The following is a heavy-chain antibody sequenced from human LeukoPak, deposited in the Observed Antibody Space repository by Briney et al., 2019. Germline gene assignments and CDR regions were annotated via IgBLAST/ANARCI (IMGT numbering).Heavy chain of an antibody. J-gene: IGHJ4*02. CDR2: ISGSGGST. Sequence: GGSLRLSCAASGFTFSSYAMNWVRQAPGKGLEWVSVISGSGGSTYYADSVKGRFTTSRDNSKNTLYLQMNSLRAEDTAVYYCAKRLARGSFDYWGQGTLVTVSS. V-gene: IGHV3-23*01. CDR1: GFTFSSYA. CDR3: AKRLARGSFDY. D-gene: IGHD3-10*01.